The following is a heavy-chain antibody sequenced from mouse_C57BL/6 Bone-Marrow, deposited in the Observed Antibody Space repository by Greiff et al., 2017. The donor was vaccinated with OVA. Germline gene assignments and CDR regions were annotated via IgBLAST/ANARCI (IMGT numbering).Heavy chain of an antibody. Sequence: EVQLQQSGPELVKPGASVKISCKASGYTFTDYYMNWVKQSHGKSLEWIGDINPNNGGTSYNQKFKGKATLTVDKSSSTAYMELRSLTSEDSAVYYCARGYYSNGGYFDVWGTGTTVTVSS. V-gene: IGHV1-26*01. CDR2: INPNNGGT. J-gene: IGHJ1*03. CDR3: ARGYYSNGGYFDV. D-gene: IGHD2-5*01. CDR1: GYTFTDYY.